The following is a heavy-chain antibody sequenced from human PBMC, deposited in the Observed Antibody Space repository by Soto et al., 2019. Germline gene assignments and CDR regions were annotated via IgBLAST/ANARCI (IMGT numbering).Heavy chain of an antibody. CDR3: ARVGPGGSGVGAFDY. J-gene: IGHJ4*02. V-gene: IGHV4-61*05. Sequence: SETLSLTCTVSGGSISSSSYYWGWIRQPPGKGLEWIGYIYYSGSTYYNPSLKSRVTISVDTSKNQFSLKLSSVAAADTAVYYCARVGPGGSGVGAFDYWGQGTLVTVSS. CDR1: GGSISSSSYY. D-gene: IGHD2-15*01. CDR2: IYYSGST.